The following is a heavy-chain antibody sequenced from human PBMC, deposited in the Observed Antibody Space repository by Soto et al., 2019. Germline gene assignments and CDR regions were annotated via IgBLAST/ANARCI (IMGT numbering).Heavy chain of an antibody. J-gene: IGHJ5*02. CDR2: ISHDGHA. CDR1: EDSISDSRCY. V-gene: IGHV4-39*01. D-gene: IGHD4-17*01. Sequence: SETLSLTCSVLEDSISDSRCYWGWIRQSPEKGLEWIGSISHDGHAYYNPPLKSRVTLFADTSRNQFSLKMKSVTVADTALYFCARQVYGDYLGGNWFDPWGQGAPVTVSS. CDR3: ARQVYGDYLGGNWFDP.